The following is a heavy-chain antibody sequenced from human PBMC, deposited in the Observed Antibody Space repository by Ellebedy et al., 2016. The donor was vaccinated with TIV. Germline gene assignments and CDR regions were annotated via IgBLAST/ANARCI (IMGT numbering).Heavy chain of an antibody. CDR1: GFMFSTSW. CDR2: IKEDGSQR. D-gene: IGHD3-16*01. CDR3: VRDPGWGSVDY. Sequence: PGGSLRLSCAGSGFMFSTSWMGWVRQAPGKGLEWVAIIKEDGSQRYYVDSVKGRFTISRDNAQSSLYLQMNSLRAEDTAVYYCVRDPGWGSVDYWGQGTLVTVSS. V-gene: IGHV3-7*03. J-gene: IGHJ4*02.